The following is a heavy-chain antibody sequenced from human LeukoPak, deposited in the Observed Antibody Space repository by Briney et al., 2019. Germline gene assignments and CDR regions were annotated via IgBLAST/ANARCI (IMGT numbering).Heavy chain of an antibody. Sequence: SETLSLTCSVSGGSITGYYWSWIRQPPGKGLEWIGEINHSGSTNYNPSLKSRVTISVDTSKNQFSLKLSSVTAADTAVYYCARGGREIVVVPAAIVQPFDYWGQGTLVTVSS. CDR3: ARGGREIVVVPAAIVQPFDY. V-gene: IGHV4-34*01. CDR1: GGSITGYY. CDR2: INHSGST. D-gene: IGHD2-2*02. J-gene: IGHJ4*02.